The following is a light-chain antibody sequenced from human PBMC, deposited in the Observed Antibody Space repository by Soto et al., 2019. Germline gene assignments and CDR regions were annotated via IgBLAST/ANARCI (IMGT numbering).Light chain of an antibody. Sequence: QAVVTQEPSLTVSPGGTVTLTCGSSTGAVTSGHYPYWFQQKPGQAPRTLIYDTCNKHSWTPARFSGSLLGGKAALTLSGAQPEDEAEYYCLLSYSGARPVVFGGGTKLTVL. V-gene: IGLV7-46*01. J-gene: IGLJ2*01. CDR1: TGAVTSGHY. CDR3: LLSYSGARPVV. CDR2: DTC.